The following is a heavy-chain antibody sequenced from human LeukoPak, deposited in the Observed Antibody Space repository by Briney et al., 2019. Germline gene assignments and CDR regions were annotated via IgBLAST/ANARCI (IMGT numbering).Heavy chain of an antibody. CDR2: IYTSGST. V-gene: IGHV4-4*08. Sequence: SETLSLTCTVSGGSMSSYYWSWIRQPPGKGLEWIGYIYTSGSTNYNPSLKSRVTMSVDTSKNQFSLKLSSVTAADTAVYYCARGGPTLDFDYWGQGTLVTVSS. J-gene: IGHJ4*02. CDR3: ARGGPTLDFDY. D-gene: IGHD4-23*01. CDR1: GGSMSSYY.